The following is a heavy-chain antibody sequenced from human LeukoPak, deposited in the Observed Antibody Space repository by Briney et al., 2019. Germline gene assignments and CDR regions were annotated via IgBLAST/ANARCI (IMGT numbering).Heavy chain of an antibody. Sequence: ASVKVSCKASGFTFTSYYMHWVRQAPGQGLEWMGIINPSGSYTSYAQKFQGRVTMTRDTSTSTVYMELSSLRSEDTAVYYCTRDNSGGSTWWFDPWGQGTLVTVSS. J-gene: IGHJ5*02. D-gene: IGHD2-15*01. CDR1: GFTFTSYY. V-gene: IGHV1-46*01. CDR3: TRDNSGGSTWWFDP. CDR2: INPSGSYT.